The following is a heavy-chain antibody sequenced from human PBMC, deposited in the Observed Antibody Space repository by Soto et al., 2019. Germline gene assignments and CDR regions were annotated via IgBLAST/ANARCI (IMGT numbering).Heavy chain of an antibody. CDR3: ARGIFTVTPYYFDY. CDR2: IGTAGDT. V-gene: IGHV3-13*01. D-gene: IGHD4-17*01. J-gene: IGHJ4*02. CDR1: GFTFSSYD. Sequence: PGGSLRLSCAASGFTFSSYDMHWVRQATGKGLEWVSAIGTAGDTYYPGSVKGRFTISRENAKNSLYLQMNSLRAGDTAVYYCARGIFTVTPYYFDYWGQGTLVTVSS.